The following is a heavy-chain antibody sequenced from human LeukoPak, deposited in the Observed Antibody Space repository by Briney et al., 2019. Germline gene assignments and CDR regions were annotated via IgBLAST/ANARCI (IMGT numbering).Heavy chain of an antibody. J-gene: IGHJ6*03. V-gene: IGHV4-38-2*02. Sequence: SETLSLTCTVSGYSISSGYYWVWIRQPPGKGLEWIGEINHSGSTNYNPSLKSRVTISVDTSKNQFSLKLSSVTAADTAVYYCARRVRLQPYYYMDVWGKGTTVTVSS. D-gene: IGHD6-13*01. CDR2: INHSGST. CDR1: GYSISSGYY. CDR3: ARRVRLQPYYYMDV.